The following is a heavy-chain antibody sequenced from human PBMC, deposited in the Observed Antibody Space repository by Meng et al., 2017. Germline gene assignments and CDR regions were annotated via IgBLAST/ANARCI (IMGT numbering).Heavy chain of an antibody. CDR1: GFTFSSYA. CDR2: ISGSGGST. J-gene: IGHJ4*02. D-gene: IGHD2-15*01. Sequence: GESLKISCAASGFTFSSYAMSWVRQAPGKGLEWVSAISGSGGSTYYADSVKGRFTISRDNSKNTLYLQMNSLRAEDTAVYYCAKDLCSGGSCYYFDYWGQGTRVTVSS. V-gene: IGHV3-23*01. CDR3: AKDLCSGGSCYYFDY.